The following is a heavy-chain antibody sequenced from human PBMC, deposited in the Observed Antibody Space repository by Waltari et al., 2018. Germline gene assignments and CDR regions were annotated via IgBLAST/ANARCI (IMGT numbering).Heavy chain of an antibody. CDR3: ARGQYYYYGMDV. J-gene: IGHJ6*02. CDR2: IYYSGGT. V-gene: IGHV4-39*07. Sequence: QLQLQESGPGLVKPSETLSLTCTVSGGSISSSSYYWGWIRQPPGKGLEWIGSIYYSGGTYYNPSLKIRVTISVDTSKNQFSLNLSSVTAADTAVYYCARGQYYYYGMDVWGQGTTVTVSS. CDR1: GGSISSSSYY.